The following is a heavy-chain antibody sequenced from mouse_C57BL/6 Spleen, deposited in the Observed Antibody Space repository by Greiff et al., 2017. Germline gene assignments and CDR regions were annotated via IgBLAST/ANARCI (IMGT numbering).Heavy chain of an antibody. CDR3: ARLIYYGYDRYFDV. Sequence: EVMLVESGGGLVKPGGSLKLSCAASGFTFSSYAMSWVRQTPEKRLEWVATISDGGSYTYYPDNVKGRFTISRDNAKTNLYLQMSHLKSEDTAMYYCARLIYYGYDRYFDVWGTGTTVTVSS. J-gene: IGHJ1*03. CDR1: GFTFSSYA. V-gene: IGHV5-4*03. D-gene: IGHD2-2*01. CDR2: ISDGGSYT.